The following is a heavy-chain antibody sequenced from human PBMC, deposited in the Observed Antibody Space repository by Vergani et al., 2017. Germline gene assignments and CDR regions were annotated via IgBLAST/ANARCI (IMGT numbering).Heavy chain of an antibody. Sequence: EVQLLESGGGLVQPGGSLRLSCAASGFTFSSYAMSWVRQAPGKGLEWVSAISGSGGSTYYADSVKGRFTISRDNSKNTLYLQMNSLRAEDTAVYYCAKIPRLPAHYGDSILFDYWGQGTLVTVSS. V-gene: IGHV3-23*01. J-gene: IGHJ4*02. CDR2: ISGSGGST. CDR1: GFTFSSYA. D-gene: IGHD4-17*01. CDR3: AKIPRLPAHYGDSILFDY.